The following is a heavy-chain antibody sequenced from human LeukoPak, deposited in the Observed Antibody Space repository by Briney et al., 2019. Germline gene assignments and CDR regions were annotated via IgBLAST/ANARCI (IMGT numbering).Heavy chain of an antibody. CDR2: IYYSGST. Sequence: PSETLSLTCTVSGGSISSGGYYWSWIRQHPGKGLEWMGYIYYSGSTYYNPSLKSRVTISVDTSKNQFSLKLSSVTAADTAVYYCATGSGTGSDYWGQGTLVTVSS. J-gene: IGHJ4*02. CDR3: ATGSGTGSDY. CDR1: GGSISSGGYY. D-gene: IGHD3-10*01. V-gene: IGHV4-31*03.